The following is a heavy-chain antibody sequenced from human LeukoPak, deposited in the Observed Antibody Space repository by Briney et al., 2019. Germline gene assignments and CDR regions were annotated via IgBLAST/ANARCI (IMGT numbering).Heavy chain of an antibody. J-gene: IGHJ4*02. Sequence: PGGSLRLSCAASGFTFITYSMTWVRQAPGKGLEWVSSISSTSNYIYYADSVKGRFTISRDNAMNSLYLQMNSLRAEDTAVYYCARDREMAAIMDYWDQGTLVAVSS. CDR2: ISSTSNYI. D-gene: IGHD5-24*01. CDR1: GFTFITYS. CDR3: ARDREMAAIMDY. V-gene: IGHV3-21*01.